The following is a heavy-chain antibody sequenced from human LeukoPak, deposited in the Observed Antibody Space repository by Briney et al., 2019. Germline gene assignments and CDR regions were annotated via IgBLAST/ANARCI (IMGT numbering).Heavy chain of an antibody. J-gene: IGHJ4*02. V-gene: IGHV3-48*03. CDR1: GFTFSSYE. CDR3: ASGYRSGADY. D-gene: IGHD5-18*01. Sequence: PGGSLRLSCAVSGFTFSSYEMNWGRQAPGKGLEWVSYISSSGSTIYYADSLKGRFTISRDNAKNSLYLQMNSLRTEDTAVYYCASGYRSGADYWGQGTLVTVSS. CDR2: ISSSGSTI.